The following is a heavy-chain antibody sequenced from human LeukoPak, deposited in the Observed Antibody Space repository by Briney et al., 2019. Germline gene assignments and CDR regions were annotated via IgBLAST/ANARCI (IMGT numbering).Heavy chain of an antibody. D-gene: IGHD6-13*01. V-gene: IGHV3-11*01. CDR3: ARDLEQQMVLGWFDP. Sequence: SGGSLRLSCAASGFTFSDYYMNWIRQAPGKGLEWISYISGSGNTIYQADSVKGRFTISRDNAKNPLFLQMNSLRADDTAVYYCARDLEQQMVLGWFDPWGQGTLVIVSS. CDR2: ISGSGNTI. J-gene: IGHJ5*02. CDR1: GFTFSDYY.